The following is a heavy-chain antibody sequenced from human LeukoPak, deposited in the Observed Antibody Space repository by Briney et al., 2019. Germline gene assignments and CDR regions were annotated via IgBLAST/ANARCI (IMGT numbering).Heavy chain of an antibody. J-gene: IGHJ1*01. CDR2: TNTDGSST. Sequence: PGGSLRLSCAPSGFTFSRYWMHLVRQAPGTGLVWVSGTNTDGSSTMYADSVNGRFTIDRDNANNTLYLQRSSLRAEDTAVYYCYGANAEHWGEGPLVTVSS. CDR1: GFTFSRYW. V-gene: IGHV3-74*03. CDR3: YGANAEH. D-gene: IGHD4-23*01.